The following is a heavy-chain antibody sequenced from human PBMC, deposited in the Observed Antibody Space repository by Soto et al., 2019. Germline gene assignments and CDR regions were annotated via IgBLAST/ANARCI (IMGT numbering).Heavy chain of an antibody. CDR1: GGSISSGDYY. D-gene: IGHD1-1*01. Sequence: QVQLQESGPGLVKPSQTLSLTCTVSGGSISSGDYYWSWIRQHPGKGLEWIGYIYYSGSNYYNPSLKYSLTLSEDTPNNQFPPKLSSDIAADTAVDECARWPQLKPRFDYRGQGTLVTFSS. J-gene: IGHJ4*02. CDR3: ARWPQLKPRFDY. CDR2: IYYSGSN. V-gene: IGHV4-31*01.